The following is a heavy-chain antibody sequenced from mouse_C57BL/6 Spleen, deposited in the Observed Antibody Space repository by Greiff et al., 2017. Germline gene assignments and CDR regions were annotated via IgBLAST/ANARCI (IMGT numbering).Heavy chain of an antibody. Sequence: QVQLQQSGAELVKPGASVKISCKASGYAFSSYWMNWVKQRPGKGLEWIGQIYPGDGDTNYNGKFKGKATLTADKSSSTAYMQLSSLTSEDSAVYFCARNYYDSSYYDAMDYWGQGTSVTVSS. CDR2: IYPGDGDT. J-gene: IGHJ4*01. D-gene: IGHD1-1*01. CDR3: ARNYYDSSYYDAMDY. CDR1: GYAFSSYW. V-gene: IGHV1-80*01.